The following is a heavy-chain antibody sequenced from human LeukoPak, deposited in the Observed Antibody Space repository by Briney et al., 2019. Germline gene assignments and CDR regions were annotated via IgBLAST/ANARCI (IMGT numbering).Heavy chain of an antibody. Sequence: PGGSLRLSCAASGFTFSSSAMSWVRQAPGKGLEWVSAISGSGGSTYYADSVKGRFTISRDNSKNTLYLQMNSLRAEDTAVYYCAKASYYGDYFYYFDYWGQGTLVTVSS. CDR3: AKASYYGDYFYYFDY. J-gene: IGHJ4*02. CDR1: GFTFSSSA. CDR2: ISGSGGST. V-gene: IGHV3-23*01. D-gene: IGHD4-17*01.